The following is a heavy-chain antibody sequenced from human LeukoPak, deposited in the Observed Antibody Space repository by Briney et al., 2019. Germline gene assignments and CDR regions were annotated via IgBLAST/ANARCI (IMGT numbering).Heavy chain of an antibody. CDR3: ARGWTYYYYYMDV. V-gene: IGHV4-59*01. D-gene: IGHD3/OR15-3a*01. CDR2: IYYSGST. CDR1: GGSISSYY. J-gene: IGHJ6*03. Sequence: PSETLSLTCTVSGGSISSYYWSWIRQPPGKRLEWIGYIYYSGSTNYNPSLKSRVTISVDTSKNQFSLKLSSVTAADTAVYYCARGWTYYYYYMDVWGKGTTVTVSS.